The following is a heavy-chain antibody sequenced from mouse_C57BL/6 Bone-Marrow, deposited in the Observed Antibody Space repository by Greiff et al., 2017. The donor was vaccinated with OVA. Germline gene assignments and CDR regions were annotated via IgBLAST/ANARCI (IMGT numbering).Heavy chain of an antibody. CDR3: VRQFGYDRYFDV. CDR2: IRSKSNNYAT. V-gene: IGHV10-1*01. J-gene: IGHJ1*03. D-gene: IGHD2-2*01. Sequence: DVMLVESGGGLVQPKGSLKLSCAASGFSFNTYAMNWVRQAPGKGLEWVARIRSKSNNYATYYADSVKDRFTISRDDSESMLYLQMNNLKTEDTAMYYGVRQFGYDRYFDVWGTGTTVTVSS. CDR1: GFSFNTYA.